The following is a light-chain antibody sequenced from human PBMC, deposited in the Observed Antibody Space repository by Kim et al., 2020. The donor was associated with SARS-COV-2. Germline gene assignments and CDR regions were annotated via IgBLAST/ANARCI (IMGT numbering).Light chain of an antibody. V-gene: IGLV4-69*01. CDR2: VNSDGSH. CDR3: QTWGTGFRM. CDR1: SGHSTYT. J-gene: IGLJ3*02. Sequence: SVKLTCTPSSGHSTYTIAGQQQQPEKGTRYLMKVNSDGSHSKGDGIPDRVSGSSSGAERYLTISSLQSDDEADYYCQTWGTGFRMFGGGTQLTVL.